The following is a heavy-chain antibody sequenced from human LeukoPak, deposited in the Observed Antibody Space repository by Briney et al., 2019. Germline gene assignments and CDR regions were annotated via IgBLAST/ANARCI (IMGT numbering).Heavy chain of an antibody. J-gene: IGHJ5*02. D-gene: IGHD6-13*01. V-gene: IGHV4-59*01. CDR2: NYNRGTT. CDR3: AREKASAGPHFEH. CDR1: GGSISSYH. Sequence: PSETLSLTCSVSGGSISSYHWSWIRQPPGKGLEWIGYNYNRGTTNYNPSPKSRVTISVDRSKNQFSLSLTSVTAADTAVYCCAREKASAGPHFEHWGRGILVTVSS.